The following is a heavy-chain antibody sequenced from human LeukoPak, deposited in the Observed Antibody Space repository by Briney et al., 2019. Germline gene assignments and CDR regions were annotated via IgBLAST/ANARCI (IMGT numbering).Heavy chain of an antibody. J-gene: IGHJ6*03. Sequence: SETLSLTCTVSGGSISSYYWSWIRQPPGKGLEWIGYIYTSGSTNYNPSLKSRVTISVDTSKNQFSLKLSSVTAADTAVYYCARLGYDYVWGSYRYYYYMDVWGKGTTVTVSS. CDR2: IYTSGST. V-gene: IGHV4-4*09. D-gene: IGHD3-16*02. CDR3: ARLGYDYVWGSYRYYYYMDV. CDR1: GGSISSYY.